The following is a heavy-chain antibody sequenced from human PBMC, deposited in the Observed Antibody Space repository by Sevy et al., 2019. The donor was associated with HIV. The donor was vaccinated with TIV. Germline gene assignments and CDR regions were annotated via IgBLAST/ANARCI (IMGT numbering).Heavy chain of an antibody. Sequence: EGSLRLSCAASGFTFRNYAMSWVRQAPGKALEWVSAISGSGDATYYADSVKGRFTISRDNSRNTLYLQMNSLRAEDTAVYSCAKSDAFCSGTTCYFDYWGQGTLVTVSS. CDR3: AKSDAFCSGTTCYFDY. D-gene: IGHD2-2*01. V-gene: IGHV3-23*01. CDR2: ISGSGDAT. CDR1: GFTFRNYA. J-gene: IGHJ4*02.